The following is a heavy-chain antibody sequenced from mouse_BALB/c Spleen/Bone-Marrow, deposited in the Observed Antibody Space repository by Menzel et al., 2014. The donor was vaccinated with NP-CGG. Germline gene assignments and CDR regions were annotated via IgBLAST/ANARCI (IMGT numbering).Heavy chain of an antibody. Sequence: EVKLEESGGGLVKPGGSLKLSCAASGFTFSDYYMYWVRQTPEKRLEWVATISDGGSYTYYPDSVKGRSTISRDNAKNNLYLQMSSLKSEDTAMYYCAREDDDGSWFAYWGQGTLVTVSA. CDR3: AREDDDGSWFAY. V-gene: IGHV5-4*02. J-gene: IGHJ3*01. CDR2: ISDGGSYT. D-gene: IGHD2-12*01. CDR1: GFTFSDYY.